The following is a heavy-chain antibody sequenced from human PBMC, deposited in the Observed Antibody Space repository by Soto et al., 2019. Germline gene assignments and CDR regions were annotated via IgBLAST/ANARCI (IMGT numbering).Heavy chain of an antibody. V-gene: IGHV1-69*01. D-gene: IGHD2-15*01. CDR3: ARGYCSGGSCYSSGFYSYGMDV. Sequence: QVQLVQAGAEVKKHGSSVKVSCKASGGTFSSYAISWVRQAPGQGLEWMGGIIPIFGTANYAQKFQGRVTITADESTSTAYLELSSLRSEDTAVYFCARGYCSGGSCYSSGFYSYGMDVWGQGTTVTVSS. J-gene: IGHJ6*02. CDR1: GGTFSSYA. CDR2: IIPIFGTA.